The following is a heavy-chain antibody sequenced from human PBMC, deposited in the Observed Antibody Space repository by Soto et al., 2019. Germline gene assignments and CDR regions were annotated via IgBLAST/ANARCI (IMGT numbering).Heavy chain of an antibody. CDR3: ARDGGVVVDTYYYYMDV. D-gene: IGHD2-15*01. Sequence: VASVKVSCKASGYTFTSYYMHWVRQAPGQGLEWMGIINPSGGSTSYAQKFQGRVTMTRDTSTSTVYMELSSLRSEDTAVYYCARDGGVVVDTYYYYMDVWGKGTTVTVSS. CDR2: INPSGGST. V-gene: IGHV1-46*03. J-gene: IGHJ6*03. CDR1: GYTFTSYY.